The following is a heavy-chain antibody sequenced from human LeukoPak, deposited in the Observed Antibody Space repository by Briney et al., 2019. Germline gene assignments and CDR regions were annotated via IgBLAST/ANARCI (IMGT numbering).Heavy chain of an antibody. D-gene: IGHD1-26*01. V-gene: IGHV3-7*01. CDR3: ARGILSGSYREGAFDI. CDR2: IKQDGSEK. Sequence: GGSLRLSCAASGFTFSSDWMSWVRQAPGKGLEWVANIKQDGSEKYYVDSVKGRFTISRDNAKNSLYLQMNSLRAEDTAVYYCARGILSGSYREGAFDIWGQGTMVTVSS. CDR1: GFTFSSDW. J-gene: IGHJ3*02.